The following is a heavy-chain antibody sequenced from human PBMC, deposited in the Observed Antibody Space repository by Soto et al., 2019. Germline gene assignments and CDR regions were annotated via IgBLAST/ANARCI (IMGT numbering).Heavy chain of an antibody. CDR2: INAGNGNT. J-gene: IGHJ6*02. CDR1: GYTFTSYA. CDR3: ASESDRITGTTYCYYGMDV. V-gene: IGHV1-3*01. Sequence: QVQLVQSGAEVKKPGASVKVSCKASGYTFTSYAMHWVRQAPGQRLEWMGWINAGNGNTKYSQKFQGRVTITRDTSASTAYMELSSLRSEDTVVYYCASESDRITGTTYCYYGMDVWGQGTTVTVSS. D-gene: IGHD1-7*01.